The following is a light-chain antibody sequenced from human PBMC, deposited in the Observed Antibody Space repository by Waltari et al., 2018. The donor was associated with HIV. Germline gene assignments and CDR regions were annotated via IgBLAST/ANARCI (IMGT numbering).Light chain of an antibody. V-gene: IGKV3-11*01. CDR1: QSISNS. CDR3: QQGASWPPS. Sequence: EIVLTQSPATLSLSPGASAALSYGDSQSISNSLAWYQQKPGQTPRLLISDASNRATGIPARFRGSGSGTHFTLTISALEPEDFAVYYCQQGASWPPSFGGGTKLEIK. CDR2: DAS. J-gene: IGKJ4*01.